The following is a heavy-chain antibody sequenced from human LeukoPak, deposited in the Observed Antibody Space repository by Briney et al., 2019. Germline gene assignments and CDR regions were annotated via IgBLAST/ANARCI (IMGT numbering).Heavy chain of an antibody. CDR1: GFTFSSNG. V-gene: IGHV3-21*01. Sequence: GGSLRLSCAASGFTFSSNGMHWVRQAPGKGLEWVSSISSSSSYIYYADSVKGRFTISRDNAKNSLYLQMNSLRAEDTAVYYCARGSPGYCSSTSCHPPTDYWGQGTLVTVSS. D-gene: IGHD2-2*01. CDR3: ARGSPGYCSSTSCHPPTDY. J-gene: IGHJ4*02. CDR2: ISSSSSYI.